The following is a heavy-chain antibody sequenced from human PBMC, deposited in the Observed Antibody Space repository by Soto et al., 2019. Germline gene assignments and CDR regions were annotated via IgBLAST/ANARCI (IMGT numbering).Heavy chain of an antibody. D-gene: IGHD3-10*01. CDR3: ARAGSYRFFDY. CDR1: GGSVSSGGYY. V-gene: IGHV4-61*08. Sequence: QVQLQESGPGLVKPSETLSLTCSVSGGSVSSGGYYWSWIRQPPGKGLEWIGCIYYSGSTDYNPSLKSRVTMSRDKSKNQFSLKLNYVTAADTAVYFCARAGSYRFFDYWGKGTLVTVSS. J-gene: IGHJ4*02. CDR2: IYYSGST.